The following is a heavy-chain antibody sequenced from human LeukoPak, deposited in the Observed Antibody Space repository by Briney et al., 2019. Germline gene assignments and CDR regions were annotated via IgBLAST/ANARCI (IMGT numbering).Heavy chain of an antibody. CDR2: ISYDGSNK. Sequence: PGRSLRLSCAASGFTFSSYGMHWVRQAPGKGLEWVAVISYDGSNKYYADSVKGRFTISRDNSKNTLYLQMNSLRAEDTAVYYCASFRPTYETDAFDIWGQGTMVTVSS. D-gene: IGHD2/OR15-2a*01. J-gene: IGHJ3*02. CDR3: ASFRPTYETDAFDI. V-gene: IGHV3-30*03. CDR1: GFTFSSYG.